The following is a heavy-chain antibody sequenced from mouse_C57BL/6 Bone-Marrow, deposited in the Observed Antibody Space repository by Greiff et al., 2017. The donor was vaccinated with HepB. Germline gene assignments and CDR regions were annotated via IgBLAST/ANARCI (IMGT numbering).Heavy chain of an antibody. CDR3: ARHLYWYFDV. J-gene: IGHJ1*03. Sequence: EVQWVESGGDLVKPGGSLKLSCAASGFTFSSYGMSWVRQTPDKRLEWVATISSGGSYTYYPDSVKGRFTISRDNAKNTLYLQMSSLKSEDTAMYYCARHLYWYFDVWGTGTTVTVSS. CDR2: ISSGGSYT. CDR1: GFTFSSYG. V-gene: IGHV5-6*01.